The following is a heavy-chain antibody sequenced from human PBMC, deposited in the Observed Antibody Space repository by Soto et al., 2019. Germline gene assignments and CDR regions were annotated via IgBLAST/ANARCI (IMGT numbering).Heavy chain of an antibody. CDR3: ARERITMVRGVIPDAFDI. CDR2: IYSGGST. Sequence: PGGSLRLSGAASGLTVSSNYMSWVRQAPGKGLEWVSVIYSGGSTYYADSVKGRFTISRHNSKNTLYLQMNSLRAEDTAVYYCARERITMVRGVIPDAFDIWAQGTMVTVSS. D-gene: IGHD3-10*01. J-gene: IGHJ3*02. CDR1: GLTVSSNY. V-gene: IGHV3-53*04.